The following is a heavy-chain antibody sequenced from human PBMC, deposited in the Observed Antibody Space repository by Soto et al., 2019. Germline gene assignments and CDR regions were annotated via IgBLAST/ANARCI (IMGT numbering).Heavy chain of an antibody. CDR3: ARALGYYYYGMDV. V-gene: IGHV1-2*02. CDR1: GYTFTGYY. Sequence: ASVKVSCKASGYTFTGYYMHWVRQAPGQGLEWMGWINPNSGGTNYAQKFQGRVTMTRDTSISTAYMGLSRLRSDDTAVYYCARALGYYYYGMDVWGQGSTVTVSS. J-gene: IGHJ6*02. D-gene: IGHD3-16*02. CDR2: INPNSGGT.